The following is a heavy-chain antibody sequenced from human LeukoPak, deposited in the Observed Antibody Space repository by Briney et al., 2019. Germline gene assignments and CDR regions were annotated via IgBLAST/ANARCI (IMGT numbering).Heavy chain of an antibody. J-gene: IGHJ4*02. CDR2: ISSSSSYA. CDR1: GFTFSDYY. CDR3: ARSPVATNLDY. Sequence: GGSLRLSCAASGFTFSDYYMSWIRQAPGKGLEWVSYISSSSSYANYADSVKGRFTISRDNAKNSLYLQMNSLRAEDTAVYYCARSPVATNLDYWGQGTLVTVSS. V-gene: IGHV3-11*06. D-gene: IGHD5-12*01.